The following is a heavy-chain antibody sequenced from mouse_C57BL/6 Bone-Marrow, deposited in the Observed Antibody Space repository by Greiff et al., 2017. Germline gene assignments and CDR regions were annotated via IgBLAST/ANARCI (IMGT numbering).Heavy chain of an antibody. CDR2: INPSTGGT. D-gene: IGHD1-1*01. CDR3: ARMRTTVVATRYAMDY. J-gene: IGHJ4*01. Sequence: EVQLQQSGPELVKPGASVKISCKASGYSFTGYYMNWVKQSPEKSLEWIGEINPSTGGTTYNQKFKAKATLTVDKSSSTAYMQLKSLTSEDSAVYYCARMRTTVVATRYAMDYWGQGTSVTVSS. CDR1: GYSFTGYY. V-gene: IGHV1-42*01.